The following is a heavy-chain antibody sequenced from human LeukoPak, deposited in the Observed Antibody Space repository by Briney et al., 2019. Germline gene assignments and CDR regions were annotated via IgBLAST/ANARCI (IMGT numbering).Heavy chain of an antibody. CDR2: INHSGST. CDR3: ARYGDDSSGYYYAWFDP. CDR1: GFAFDEHG. Sequence: PGGSLRLSCTASGFAFDEHGMSWIRQPPGKGLEWIGEINHSGSTNYNPSLKSRVTISVDTSKNQFSLKLSSVTAADTAVYYCARYGDDSSGYYYAWFDPWGQGTLVTVSS. V-gene: IGHV4-34*01. D-gene: IGHD3-22*01. J-gene: IGHJ5*02.